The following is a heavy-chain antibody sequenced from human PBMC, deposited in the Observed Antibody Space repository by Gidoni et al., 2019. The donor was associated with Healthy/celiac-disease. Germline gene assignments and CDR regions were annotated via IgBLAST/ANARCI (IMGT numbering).Heavy chain of an antibody. J-gene: IGHJ6*02. CDR3: ARCLAAAGNYYYGMDV. CDR2: IDTSGST. CDR1: GGSISSGSYY. V-gene: IGHV4-61*02. D-gene: IGHD6-13*01. Sequence: QVQLQESGPGLVKPSQTLSLTCTVSGGSISSGSYYWSWIRQPAGKGLEWIGRIDTSGSTNYNPSLKSRVTISVDTSKNQFSLKLSSVTAADTAVYYCARCLAAAGNYYYGMDVWGQGTTVTVSS.